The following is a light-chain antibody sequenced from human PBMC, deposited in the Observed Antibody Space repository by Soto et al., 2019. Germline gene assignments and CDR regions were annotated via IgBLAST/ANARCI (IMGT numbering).Light chain of an antibody. CDR3: KQYGVSPGYT. CDR2: AAS. V-gene: IGKV3-20*01. CDR1: QSVTSSY. Sequence: EIVLTQSPGTLSLSPGERATLSCRASQSVTSSYLAWFQQKPGQAPRLLIYAASSRATGIPDRFSGSGSWTDFTLTTSRLDTDDFAVYYCKQYGVSPGYTFGQGTKLEIK. J-gene: IGKJ2*01.